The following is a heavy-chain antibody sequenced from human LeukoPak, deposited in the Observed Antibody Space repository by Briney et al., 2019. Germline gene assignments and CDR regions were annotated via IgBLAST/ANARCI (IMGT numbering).Heavy chain of an antibody. D-gene: IGHD3-22*01. J-gene: IGHJ4*02. CDR1: GFTFDDYA. CDR3: AKAQGPYYYDSSGYGDY. Sequence: GGSLRLSCAASGFTFDDYAMHWVRQAPGKGLEWVSGISWNSGSIGYADSVKGRFTISRDNAKNSLYLQMNSLRAEDTALYYCAKAQGPYYYDSSGYGDYWGQGTLVTVSS. CDR2: ISWNSGSI. V-gene: IGHV3-9*01.